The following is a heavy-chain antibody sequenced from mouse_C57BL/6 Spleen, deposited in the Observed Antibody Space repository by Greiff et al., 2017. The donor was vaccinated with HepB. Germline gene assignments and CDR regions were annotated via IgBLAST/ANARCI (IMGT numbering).Heavy chain of an antibody. CDR3: TRPTWFAY. J-gene: IGHJ3*01. CDR1: GYTFTDYE. CDR2: IDPETGGT. V-gene: IGHV1-15*01. Sequence: VQLQESGAELVRPGASVTLSCKASGYTFTDYEMHWVKQTPVHGLEWIGAIDPETGGTAYNQKFKGKAILTADKSSSTAYMELRSLTSEDSAVYYCTRPTWFAYWGQGTLVTVSA.